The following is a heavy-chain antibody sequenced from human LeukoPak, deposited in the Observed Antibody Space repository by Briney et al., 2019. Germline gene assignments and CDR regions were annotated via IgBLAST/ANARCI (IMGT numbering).Heavy chain of an antibody. D-gene: IGHD6-25*01. CDR3: ARGGYSGSYYRFS. Sequence: PGGSLRLSCAASGFTFSDYWMHWVRQGPGKGPEWLSRTSKDGSDTFYADAAKGRFTASRDNAKNTVYLQVTNVRPDDTAVYYCARGGYSGSYYRFSWGQGTVVTFAS. V-gene: IGHV3-74*01. J-gene: IGHJ4*02. CDR1: GFTFSDYW. CDR2: TSKDGSDT.